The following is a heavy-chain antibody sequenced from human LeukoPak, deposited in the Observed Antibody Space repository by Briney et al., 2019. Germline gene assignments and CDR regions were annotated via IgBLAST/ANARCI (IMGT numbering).Heavy chain of an antibody. CDR1: GFTFSSYG. CDR2: ISCDGSNK. Sequence: GRSLRLSCAASGFTFSSYGMHWVRQAPGKGLEWVAVISCDGSNKYYADSVKGRFTISRDNSKNTLYLQMNSLRAEDTAVYYCAKDQLAAAGSPFDYWGQGTLVTVSS. CDR3: AKDQLAAAGSPFDY. D-gene: IGHD6-13*01. V-gene: IGHV3-30*18. J-gene: IGHJ4*02.